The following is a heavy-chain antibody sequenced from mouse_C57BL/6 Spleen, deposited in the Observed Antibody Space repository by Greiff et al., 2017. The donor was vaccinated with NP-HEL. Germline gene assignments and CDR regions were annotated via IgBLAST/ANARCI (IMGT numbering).Heavy chain of an antibody. V-gene: IGHV1-18*01. D-gene: IGHD2-4*01. CDR1: GYTFTDYN. CDR3: AAYDYDGYFDV. Sequence: EVQLQQSGPELVRPGASVKIPCKASGYTFTDYNMDWVKQSHGKSLEWIGDINPNNGGTNYNQKFKGKATLTVDKSSSTAYMELRSLTSEDTAVYYCAAYDYDGYFDVWGTGTTVTVSS. J-gene: IGHJ1*03. CDR2: INPNNGGT.